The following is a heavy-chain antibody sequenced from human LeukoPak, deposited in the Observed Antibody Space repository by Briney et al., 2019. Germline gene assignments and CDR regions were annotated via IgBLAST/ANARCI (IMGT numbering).Heavy chain of an antibody. Sequence: KSSETLSLTCTVSGGSISSYYWSWIRQPAGKGLEWIGRIYTSGSTNYNPSLKSRVTISVDTSKNQFSLKLSSVTAADTAVYYCARDLSSSWLEGNDAFDIWGQGTMVTVSS. CDR3: ARDLSSSWLEGNDAFDI. J-gene: IGHJ3*02. D-gene: IGHD6-13*01. V-gene: IGHV4-4*07. CDR1: GGSISSYY. CDR2: IYTSGST.